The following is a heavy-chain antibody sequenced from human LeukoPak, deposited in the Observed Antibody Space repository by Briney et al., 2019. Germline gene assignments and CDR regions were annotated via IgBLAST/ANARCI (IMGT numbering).Heavy chain of an antibody. D-gene: IGHD5-18*01. CDR1: GYTFTGYY. J-gene: IGHJ5*02. CDR3: ARDAGYSYGTGWFDP. Sequence: ASVKVSGKASGYTFTGYYMHWVRQAPGQGLEWMGWINPNSGGTNYAQKFQGRVTMTRDTSISTAYMELSRLRSDDTAVYYCARDAGYSYGTGWFDPWGQGTLVTVSS. CDR2: INPNSGGT. V-gene: IGHV1-2*02.